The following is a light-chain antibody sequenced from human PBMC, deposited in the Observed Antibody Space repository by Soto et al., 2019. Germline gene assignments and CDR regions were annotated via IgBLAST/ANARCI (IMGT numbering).Light chain of an antibody. V-gene: IGKV1-39*01. Sequence: DIQMTQSPSSLSASVGDRVTITCRASQSISSYLHWYQQKPGKAPKLLIYAASNLQSGVPSRFSASGSGTDFTLTLNSLQPEDFATYYCQQCYSTPLTFGQGTNVEIK. J-gene: IGKJ1*01. CDR2: AAS. CDR3: QQCYSTPLT. CDR1: QSISSY.